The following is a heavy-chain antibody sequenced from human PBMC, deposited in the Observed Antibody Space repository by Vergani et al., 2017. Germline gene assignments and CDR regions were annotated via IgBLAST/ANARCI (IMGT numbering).Heavy chain of an antibody. CDR3: AKDARLYSSIYYHYMDV. D-gene: IGHD6-13*01. J-gene: IGHJ6*03. V-gene: IGHV3-9*01. CDR2: IVWSKDAV. Sequence: EEQLVESGGGFVQPGRSLRLSCAASGFNFEAYTMHWVRQVPGKAPEWVSGIVWSKDAVLYAASVKGRFTISRDNANNSLYLQMDSLRPEDTALYYCAKDARLYSSIYYHYMDVWGKGTTVTVSS. CDR1: GFNFEAYT.